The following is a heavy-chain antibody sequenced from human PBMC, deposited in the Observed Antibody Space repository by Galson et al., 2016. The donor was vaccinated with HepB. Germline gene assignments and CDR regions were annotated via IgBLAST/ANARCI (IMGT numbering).Heavy chain of an antibody. J-gene: IGHJ4*02. CDR2: IYYTGTS. Sequence: SETLSLTCTVSGGSISSTSHHWGWIRQPPGKALEWIASIYYTGTSYYSPSLRSRIAISVDTSNHQFSLTLSSATAADTAVYYCTRELRSSLDDWGQGTLVTVSS. V-gene: IGHV4-39*02. CDR3: TRELRSSLDD. CDR1: GGSISSTSHH. D-gene: IGHD3-10*01.